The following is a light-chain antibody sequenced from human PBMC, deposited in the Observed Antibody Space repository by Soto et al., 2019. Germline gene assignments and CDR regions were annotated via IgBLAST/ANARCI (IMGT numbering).Light chain of an antibody. CDR3: QKLDTYPLT. CDR2: DAS. Sequence: DIQMTPSPSTLSASVVYRVTITCLASQSISSWLAWYQQKPGKAPKLLIYDASSLESGVPSRFSGSRSGTEFTLTISSLQPEDFASYYCQKLDTYPLTFGQGTRLEIK. J-gene: IGKJ5*01. CDR1: QSISSW. V-gene: IGKV1-5*01.